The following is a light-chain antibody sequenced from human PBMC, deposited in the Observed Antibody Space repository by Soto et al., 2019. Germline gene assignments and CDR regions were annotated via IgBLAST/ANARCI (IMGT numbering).Light chain of an antibody. CDR1: SSDVGAYNY. CDR3: CSYAGSRYV. Sequence: QSALTQPRSVSGSPGPSVTISCTGTSSDVGAYNYVSWYQQHPGKAPKLMIYDVSKRPSGVPDRFSGSKSGNTASLAISGLEAEDEADYYCCSYAGSRYVFGTGTKLTVL. J-gene: IGLJ1*01. V-gene: IGLV2-11*01. CDR2: DVS.